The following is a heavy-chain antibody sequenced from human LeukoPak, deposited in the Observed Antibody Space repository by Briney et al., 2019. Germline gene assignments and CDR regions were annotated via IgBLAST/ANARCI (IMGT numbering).Heavy chain of an antibody. Sequence: GGSLRLSCAASGFTFSSYAMSWVRQAPGKGLEWVSAISGSGGSTYYADSAKGRFTISRDNSKNTLYLQMNSLRAEDTAVYYCARVKGWNWGGVDYWGQGTLVTVSS. J-gene: IGHJ4*02. CDR1: GFTFSSYA. CDR2: ISGSGGST. D-gene: IGHD7-27*01. V-gene: IGHV3-23*01. CDR3: ARVKGWNWGGVDY.